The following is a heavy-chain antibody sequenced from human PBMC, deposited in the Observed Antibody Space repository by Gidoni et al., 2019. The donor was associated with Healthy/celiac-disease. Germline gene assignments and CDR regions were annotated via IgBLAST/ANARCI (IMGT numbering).Heavy chain of an antibody. D-gene: IGHD3-3*01. CDR3: ARHRYDFWSGFHGMDV. Sequence: EVQLVQSGAEVKKPGESLRISCKGSGYSLTRYWISWVRQMPGKGLEWMGRIGPSDSYTNYSPSFQGHVTISADKSISTAYLQWSSLKASDTAMYYCARHRYDFWSGFHGMDVWGQGTTVTVSS. V-gene: IGHV5-10-1*03. CDR1: GYSLTRYW. CDR2: IGPSDSYT. J-gene: IGHJ6*02.